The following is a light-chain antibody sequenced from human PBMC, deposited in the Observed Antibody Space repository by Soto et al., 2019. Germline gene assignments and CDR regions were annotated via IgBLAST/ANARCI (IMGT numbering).Light chain of an antibody. Sequence: AIQMTQSPSSLSASVGDRVTVTCRASQDIRSDVGWYQQKPGQAPKVLMYAASRLHSGVPSRFSGSGSGTDFTLTISSLQPEDFATYYCLQDYNYPRTFGQGTKVDIK. CDR2: AAS. CDR1: QDIRSD. V-gene: IGKV1-6*01. J-gene: IGKJ1*01. CDR3: LQDYNYPRT.